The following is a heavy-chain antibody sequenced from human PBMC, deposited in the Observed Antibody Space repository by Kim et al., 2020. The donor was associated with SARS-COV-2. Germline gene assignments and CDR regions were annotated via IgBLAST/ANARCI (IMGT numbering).Heavy chain of an antibody. Sequence: NDYAVSVKSRITINPDTSKNQFSRQLNSVTPEDTAVYYCARTSNWKFDYWGQGTLVTVSS. CDR3: ARTSNWKFDY. CDR2: N. V-gene: IGHV6-1*01. D-gene: IGHD1-20*01. J-gene: IGHJ4*02.